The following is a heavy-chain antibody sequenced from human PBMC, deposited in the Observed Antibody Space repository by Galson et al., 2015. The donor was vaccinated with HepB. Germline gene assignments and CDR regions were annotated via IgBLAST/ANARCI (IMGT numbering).Heavy chain of an antibody. Sequence: SLRLSCAASGFTFYDYAMNWVRQAPGKGLEWISYISTSSSTKFYADSVKGRFTISRNNAKNSQDLQMNSLRDEDTAVYYCARGPPGDWYFDLWGRGTLVTVSS. CDR1: GFTFYDYA. D-gene: IGHD3-10*01. CDR3: ARGPPGDWYFDL. J-gene: IGHJ2*01. V-gene: IGHV3-48*02. CDR2: ISTSSSTK.